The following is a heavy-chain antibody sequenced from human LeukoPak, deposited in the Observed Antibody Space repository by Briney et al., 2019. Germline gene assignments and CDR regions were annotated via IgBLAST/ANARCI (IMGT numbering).Heavy chain of an antibody. CDR3: ARDKYGSGWSSGALDY. J-gene: IGHJ4*02. D-gene: IGHD6-19*01. CDR2: INHSGST. V-gene: IGHV4-34*01. CDR1: GGSFSGYY. Sequence: SETLSLTCAVYGGSFSGYYWSWIRQPPGKGLEWIGEINHSGSTNYNPSLKSRVTISVDTSKNQFSLKLSSVTAADTAVYYCARDKYGSGWSSGALDYWGQGTLVTVSS.